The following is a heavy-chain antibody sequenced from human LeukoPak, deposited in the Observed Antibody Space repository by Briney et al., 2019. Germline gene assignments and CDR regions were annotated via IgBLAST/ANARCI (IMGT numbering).Heavy chain of an antibody. D-gene: IGHD2-21*02. Sequence: GGSLRLSCVASGFTFRLFGMHWVRQAPGKGLEWVSFIRFDGSNTYHADSVKGRFTISRDNSKNTLYLQMNSLTSADTAVYYCAKVKTDILIPDSWGQGTLVTVSS. CDR3: AKVKTDILIPDS. J-gene: IGHJ4*02. CDR1: GFTFRLFG. V-gene: IGHV3-30*02. CDR2: IRFDGSNT.